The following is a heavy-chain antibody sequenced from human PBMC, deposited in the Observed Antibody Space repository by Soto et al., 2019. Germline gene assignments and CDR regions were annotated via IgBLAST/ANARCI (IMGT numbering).Heavy chain of an antibody. CDR3: ARRNDFWSGYAFDI. V-gene: IGHV4-30-4*02. J-gene: IGHJ3*02. D-gene: IGHD3-3*01. CDR2: IHNSGNT. Sequence: PSETLSLTCTVSGGTISSGDYHWSWIRQPPGKGLEWIGNIHNSGNTNYNPSLKSRLTISVDTSKNQFSLKLSSVTAADTAVYYCARRNDFWSGYAFDIWGQGTMVTVSS. CDR1: GGTISSGDYH.